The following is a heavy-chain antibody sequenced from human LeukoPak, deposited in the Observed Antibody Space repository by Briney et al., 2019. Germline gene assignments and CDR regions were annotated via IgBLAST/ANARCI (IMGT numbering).Heavy chain of an antibody. CDR2: INHSGST. J-gene: IGHJ4*02. Sequence: SETLSLTCAVYGGSFSGYYWSWIRHPPGKGLEWIGEINHSGSTNYNPSLKSRVTISVDSSKNQFSLKLSSVTAADTAVYYCARVGVVAATHAIDYWGQGTLVTVSS. V-gene: IGHV4-34*01. CDR1: GGSFSGYY. D-gene: IGHD2-15*01. CDR3: ARVGVVAATHAIDY.